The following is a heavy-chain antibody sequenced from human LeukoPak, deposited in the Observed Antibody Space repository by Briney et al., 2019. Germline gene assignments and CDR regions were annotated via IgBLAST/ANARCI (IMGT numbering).Heavy chain of an antibody. D-gene: IGHD3-16*01. Sequence: GGSLRLSCAASGFTFSSYSMNWVRQAPGKGLEWVSYISSSSSTIYYADSVKGRFTISRDNAKNSLYLQMNSLRDEDTAVYYCARAYYDYVWGSYFDYWGQGTLVTVSS. CDR1: GFTFSSYS. CDR3: ARAYYDYVWGSYFDY. J-gene: IGHJ4*02. CDR2: ISSSSSTI. V-gene: IGHV3-48*02.